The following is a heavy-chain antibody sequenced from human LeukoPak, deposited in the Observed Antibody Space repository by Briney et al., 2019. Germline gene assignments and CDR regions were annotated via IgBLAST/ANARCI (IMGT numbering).Heavy chain of an antibody. D-gene: IGHD5-24*01. CDR2: INPSGGST. CDR3: ARGDPGYNLDY. Sequence: GRSLRLSCAASGFTFSSYGMHWVRQAPGQGLEWMGIINPSGGSTSYAQKFQGRVTMTRDTSTSTVYMELSSLRSEDTAVYYCARGDPGYNLDYWGQGTLVTVSS. J-gene: IGHJ4*02. CDR1: GFTFSSYG. V-gene: IGHV1-46*01.